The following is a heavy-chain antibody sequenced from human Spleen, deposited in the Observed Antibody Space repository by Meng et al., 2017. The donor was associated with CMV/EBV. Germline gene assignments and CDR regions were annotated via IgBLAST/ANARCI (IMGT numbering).Heavy chain of an antibody. CDR3: ARGKGRSGPWDY. V-gene: IGHV4-34*01. D-gene: IGHD3-3*01. CDR1: VGSFSGYY. CDR2: INHSGST. J-gene: IGHJ4*02. Sequence: QVQLQQVGAGLLKPSETLSLTCAFYVGSFSGYYWSWIRQPPGKGLEWIGEINHSGSTNYNPSLKSRVTISVDTSKNQFSLKLSSVTAADTAVYYCARGKGRSGPWDYWGQGTLVTVSS.